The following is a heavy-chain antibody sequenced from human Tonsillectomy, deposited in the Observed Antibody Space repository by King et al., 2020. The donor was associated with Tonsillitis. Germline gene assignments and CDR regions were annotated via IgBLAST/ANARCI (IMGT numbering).Heavy chain of an antibody. CDR3: SIQLGG. Sequence: VQLVESGGGLVKTGGSLRLSCAASGFTFSNAWMSWVRQAPGKGLEWVCRIKTKTDGGTTDYAAPVKGRFTISRDDSKNTLYLQMNSLKTEDTAVYYCSIQLGGGGQGTLVTVSS. CDR2: IKTKTDGGTT. J-gene: IGHJ4*02. V-gene: IGHV3-15*01. D-gene: IGHD3-16*01. CDR1: GFTFSNAW.